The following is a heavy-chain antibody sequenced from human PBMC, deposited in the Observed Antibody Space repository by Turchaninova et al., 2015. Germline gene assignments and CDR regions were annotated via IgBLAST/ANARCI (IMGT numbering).Heavy chain of an antibody. CDR1: GYSFSSYW. CDR3: ARQRSGFLSVVSLDF. CDR2: VCPGDTDT. J-gene: IGHJ4*02. V-gene: IGHV5-51*01. Sequence: EVQLVQSGTAVKKPGESVKIACKTSGYSFSSYWIVWVRQTPENGLEWMGGVCPGDTDTRYNPSFQDQVTLSVDESTTTAYLQWTVLKASDTALFFCARQRSGFLSVVSLDFWGQGTLVSVSS. D-gene: IGHD2-21*01.